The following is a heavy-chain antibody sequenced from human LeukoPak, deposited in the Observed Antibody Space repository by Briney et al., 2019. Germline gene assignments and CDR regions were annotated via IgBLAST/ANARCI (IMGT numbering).Heavy chain of an antibody. CDR2: IKTDGSEK. V-gene: IGHV3-7*01. CDR1: GFTFSSYS. Sequence: GGSLRLSCAASGFTFSSYSMNWVRQAPGKGLQWVANIKTDGSEKYYVDSVKGRFTISREDAKSSLYLQMNSLRAEDTAVYYCAREVGDGYNSGWYLDLWGRGTLVTVSS. CDR3: AREVGDGYNSGWYLDL. D-gene: IGHD5-24*01. J-gene: IGHJ2*01.